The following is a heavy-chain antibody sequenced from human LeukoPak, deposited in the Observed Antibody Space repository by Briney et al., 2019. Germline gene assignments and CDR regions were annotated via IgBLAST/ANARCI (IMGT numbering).Heavy chain of an antibody. J-gene: IGHJ4*02. Sequence: ASVKVSCTIFGNTLTELSMHWVRQAPGKGLESMGGFAPEDGEAIYVQQFQGRLTMTEDTSTDTAYMELSSLTSEDTAVYYCTTGRRYQLYDYWGQGTLVTVSS. CDR1: GNTLTELS. D-gene: IGHD1-1*01. V-gene: IGHV1-24*01. CDR2: FAPEDGEA. CDR3: TTGRRYQLYDY.